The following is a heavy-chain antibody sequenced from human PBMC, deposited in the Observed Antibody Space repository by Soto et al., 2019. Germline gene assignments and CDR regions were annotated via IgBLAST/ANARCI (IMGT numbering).Heavy chain of an antibody. CDR1: GGSISSYY. D-gene: IGHD1-26*01. V-gene: IGHV4-4*07. Sequence: KTSETLSLTCTVSGGSISSYYWSWVRQPAGKGLEWIGRIYTSGSTNYNPSLKSRVTMSVDTSKNQFSLKLSSVTAADTAVYYCARDSLPEGGAAFDYWRQGTLVTVSS. CDR2: IYTSGST. J-gene: IGHJ4*02. CDR3: ARDSLPEGGAAFDY.